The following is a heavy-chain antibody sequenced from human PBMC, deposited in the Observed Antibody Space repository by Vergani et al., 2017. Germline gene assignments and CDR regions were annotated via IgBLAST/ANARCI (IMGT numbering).Heavy chain of an antibody. CDR1: GYYLATTW. CDR2: IWPDDPDT. Sequence: EVQLVQSGAEVRKPGESLKISCKTSGYYLATTWIGWVRQTPGKGLEWMGLIWPDDPDTRYSPSFQGQVTISADKSITTAYLQWDSLKASDTAIYYCVTHSAVVDNWGQGTLITVSS. CDR3: VTHSAVVDN. V-gene: IGHV5-51*03. J-gene: IGHJ4*02. D-gene: IGHD4-23*01.